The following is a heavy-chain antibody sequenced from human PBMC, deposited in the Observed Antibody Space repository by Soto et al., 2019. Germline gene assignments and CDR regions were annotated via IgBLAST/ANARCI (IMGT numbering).Heavy chain of an antibody. D-gene: IGHD1-26*01. CDR3: ARDKGGATILHFDL. Sequence: QVQLQESGPGLVKPSQTLSLTCTVSGGSISSGGYYWSWIRQHPGKGLEWTGYIYYSGSTYYNPSLKSRVTISVDTSKNQFSLKLSSVTAADTAVYYCARDKGGATILHFDLWGRGTLVTVSS. V-gene: IGHV4-31*03. CDR2: IYYSGST. J-gene: IGHJ2*01. CDR1: GGSISSGGYY.